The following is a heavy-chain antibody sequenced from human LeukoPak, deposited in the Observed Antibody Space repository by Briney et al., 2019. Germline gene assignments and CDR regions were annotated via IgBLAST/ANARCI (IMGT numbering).Heavy chain of an antibody. CDR1: GYTFTGYY. CDR3: ARKKVAGNNWFDP. D-gene: IGHD1-26*01. J-gene: IGHJ5*02. V-gene: IGHV1-2*02. Sequence: ASVKVSCKASGYTFTGYYMHWVRQAPGQGLEWMGWINPNSGGTNYAQKFQDRVTMTRDTSISTAYMELGRLKSDDTAVYYCARKKVAGNNWFDPWGQGTLVTVSS. CDR2: INPNSGGT.